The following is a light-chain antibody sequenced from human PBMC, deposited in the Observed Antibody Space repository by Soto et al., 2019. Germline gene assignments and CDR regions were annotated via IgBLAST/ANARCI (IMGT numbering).Light chain of an antibody. CDR1: QSISNW. Sequence: DIQMAQSPSTLSASVGDRVTITCRASQSISNWLVWYQQKPGKAPKLLIYRASSLKSGVPSRFSGSESGTQFTLTISSLQPDDFATYYCQQYSTYPWTFGQGTKVEIK. CDR3: QQYSTYPWT. J-gene: IGKJ1*01. V-gene: IGKV1-5*03. CDR2: RAS.